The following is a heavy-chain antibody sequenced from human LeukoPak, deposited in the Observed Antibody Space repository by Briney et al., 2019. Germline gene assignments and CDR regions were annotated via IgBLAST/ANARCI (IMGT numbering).Heavy chain of an antibody. V-gene: IGHV3-15*01. CDR1: GFTFSNAW. CDR2: IKSKTDGGTT. CDR3: TTDPHYYDSSGYEKTFDY. J-gene: IGHJ4*02. Sequence: PGGSLRLSCAASGFTFSNAWMSWVRQAPGKGLEWVGRIKSKTDGGTTDYAAPVKGRFTISRDDSKNTLYLQMNSLKTEDTAVYYCTTDPHYYDSSGYEKTFDYWGQGTLVTVSS. D-gene: IGHD3-22*01.